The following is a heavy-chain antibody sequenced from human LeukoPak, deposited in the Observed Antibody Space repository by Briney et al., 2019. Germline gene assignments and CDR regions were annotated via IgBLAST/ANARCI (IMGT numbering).Heavy chain of an antibody. CDR1: GGSITSYY. D-gene: IGHD6-19*01. Sequence: SETLSLTCTVSGGSITSYYWSWIRQPPGKGLEWIGYIYYSGSTNYNPSLKSRVTISVDTSKNQFSLKLSSVTAADTAVYYCAGDNGWYDAFDIWGQGTMVTVSS. J-gene: IGHJ3*02. V-gene: IGHV4-59*01. CDR3: AGDNGWYDAFDI. CDR2: IYYSGST.